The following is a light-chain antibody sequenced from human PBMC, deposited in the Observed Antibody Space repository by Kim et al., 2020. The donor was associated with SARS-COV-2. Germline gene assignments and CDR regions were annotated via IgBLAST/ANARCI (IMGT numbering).Light chain of an antibody. J-gene: IGLJ1*01. CDR2: DVS. Sequence: HSALTQPRSVSGSPGQSVTISCTGTSSDVGGYNYVSWYQQHPGKAPKLMIYDVSKRPSGVPDRFSGSKSVNTASLTIAGRKAEDEADYYCCSYAGSFAYVFGTGTKVTVL. V-gene: IGLV2-11*01. CDR3: CSYAGSFAYV. CDR1: SSDVGGYNY.